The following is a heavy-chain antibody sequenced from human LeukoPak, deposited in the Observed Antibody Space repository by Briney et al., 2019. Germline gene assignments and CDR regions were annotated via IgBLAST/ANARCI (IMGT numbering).Heavy chain of an antibody. J-gene: IGHJ4*02. CDR1: GLTFSSYS. V-gene: IGHV3-21*01. CDR2: ISSSSSYI. Sequence: GGSLRLSCAASGLTFSSYSMNWVRQTPGKGLEWVSSISSSSSYIYYADSVKGRFTISRDNAKNSLYLQMNSLRAEDTAVYYCARDPDYDSLFDYWGQGTLVTVSS. D-gene: IGHD3-22*01. CDR3: ARDPDYDSLFDY.